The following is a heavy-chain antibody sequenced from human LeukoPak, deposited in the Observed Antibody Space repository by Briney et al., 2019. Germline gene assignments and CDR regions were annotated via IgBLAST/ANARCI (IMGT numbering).Heavy chain of an antibody. CDR3: AKENPVGGTNYFDY. J-gene: IGHJ4*02. Sequence: PGGSLRLSCAASGLTFNNYPMSWVRQAPGKGLEWVSAITSSGDSTYYADSVRGRFTISRDNSKNTLYLQMNTLRAEDRAVYYCAKENPVGGTNYFDYWGQGTLVTVSS. CDR2: ITSSGDST. D-gene: IGHD1-26*01. CDR1: GLTFNNYP. V-gene: IGHV3-23*01.